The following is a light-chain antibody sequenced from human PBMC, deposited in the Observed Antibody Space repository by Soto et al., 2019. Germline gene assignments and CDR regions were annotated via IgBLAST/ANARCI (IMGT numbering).Light chain of an antibody. CDR1: QTISSW. Sequence: DIQMTQSPSPLSGSVGDRVTITCRASQTISSWLAWYQQKPGKAPKLLIYKASTLKSGVPSRFSGSGSGTEFTLTISSLQPDDFAIYYCQQYNSYWTFGQGTKVDI. CDR3: QQYNSYWT. V-gene: IGKV1-5*03. J-gene: IGKJ1*01. CDR2: KAS.